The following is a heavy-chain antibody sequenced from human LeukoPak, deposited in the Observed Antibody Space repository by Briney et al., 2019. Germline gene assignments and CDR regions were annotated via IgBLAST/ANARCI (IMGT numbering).Heavy chain of an antibody. D-gene: IGHD3-3*01. CDR2: VHLDGRT. CDR3: AREGGFYRPLDY. J-gene: IGHJ4*02. Sequence: SETLSLTCVVSGGSVTSTNWWTWVRRPPGGGLEWIGVVHLDGRTNYNPSLKSRLIMSVDLPENHISLKLTSVTAAGTAVYYCAREGGFYRPLDYSGQGTLVTVSS. V-gene: IGHV4-4*02. CDR1: GGSVTSTNW.